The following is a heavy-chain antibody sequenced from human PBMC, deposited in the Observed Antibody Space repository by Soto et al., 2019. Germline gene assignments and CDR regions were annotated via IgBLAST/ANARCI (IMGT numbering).Heavy chain of an antibody. J-gene: IGHJ3*02. Sequence: SLRLSCAASGFTFSSYAMHWVRQAPGKGLEWVAVISYDGSNKYYADSVKGRFTISRDNSKNTLYLQMNSLRAEDTAVYYCARDTLITMIVVVMAPGAFDIWGQGTMVTVSS. D-gene: IGHD3-22*01. V-gene: IGHV3-30-3*01. CDR2: ISYDGSNK. CDR3: ARDTLITMIVVVMAPGAFDI. CDR1: GFTFSSYA.